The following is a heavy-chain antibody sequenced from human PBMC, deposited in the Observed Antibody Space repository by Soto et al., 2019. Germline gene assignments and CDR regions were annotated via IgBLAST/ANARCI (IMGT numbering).Heavy chain of an antibody. V-gene: IGHV1-69*01. J-gene: IGHJ6*02. Sequence: QVQLVQSGAEVKKPGSSVKVSCKASGGTFSRYAISWVRQAPGQGLEWMGGSIPSFGTANYAQKFQGRVTITADESTSTAYMELSSLRSEDAAVYYCARDHQSIAAAGSYYYGMDVWGQGTTVTVSS. CDR1: GGTFSRYA. CDR3: ARDHQSIAAAGSYYYGMDV. CDR2: SIPSFGTA. D-gene: IGHD6-13*01.